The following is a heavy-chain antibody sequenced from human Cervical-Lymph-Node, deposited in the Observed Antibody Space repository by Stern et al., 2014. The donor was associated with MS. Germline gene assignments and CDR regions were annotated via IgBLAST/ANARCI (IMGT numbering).Heavy chain of an antibody. CDR3: ARVAPTVGAAY. D-gene: IGHD1-26*01. CDR1: GYTFTAYN. CDR2: ISPDGGRT. Sequence: MQLVESGAEVKEPGASVKVSCTASGYTFTAYNIQWVRQAPGPGLEWMGMISPDGGRTAYAPKFRGRVTMTRDKSTATVYMELNSLRSEDTAVYFCARVAPTVGAAYWGQGTLVTVSS. V-gene: IGHV1-46*01. J-gene: IGHJ4*02.